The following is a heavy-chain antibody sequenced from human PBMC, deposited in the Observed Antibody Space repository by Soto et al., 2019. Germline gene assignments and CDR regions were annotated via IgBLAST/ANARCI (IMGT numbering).Heavy chain of an antibody. V-gene: IGHV3-48*01. D-gene: IGHD2-2*01. CDR1: GFTFSSYS. Sequence: GGSLRLSCAASGFTFSSYSMNWVRQAPGKGLEWVSYISSSSSTIYYADSVKGRFTISRDNAKNSLYLQMNSQRAEDTAVYYCAREGSTSRHPHYMDVWGKGTTVTVSS. CDR3: AREGSTSRHPHYMDV. CDR2: ISSSSSTI. J-gene: IGHJ6*03.